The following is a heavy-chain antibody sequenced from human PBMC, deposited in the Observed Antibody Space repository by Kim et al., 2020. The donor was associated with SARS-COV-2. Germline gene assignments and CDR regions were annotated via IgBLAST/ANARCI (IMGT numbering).Heavy chain of an antibody. CDR1: GFTFSSYA. D-gene: IGHD1-26*01. CDR2: ISGSGGST. J-gene: IGHJ6*02. Sequence: GGSLRLSCAASGFTFSSYAMSWVRQAPGKGLEWVSAISGSGGSTYYADSVKGRFTISRDNSKNTLYLQMNSLRAEDTAVYYCAKGGSYYLYYGMDVWGQGTTVTVSS. V-gene: IGHV3-23*01. CDR3: AKGGSYYLYYGMDV.